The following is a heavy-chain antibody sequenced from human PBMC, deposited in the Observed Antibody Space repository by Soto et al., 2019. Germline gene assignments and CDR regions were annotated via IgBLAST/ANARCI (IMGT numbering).Heavy chain of an antibody. Sequence: EVQLVESGGGLVQPGRSLRLSCAGAGFTFDDYAMHWVRQAPGKGLEWVSGISWHSGDIGYADSVKGRVTISRDNARNSLSLQMNTMRADDTALYRCVRGHGEALAAPFDHWGQGTLVTVSS. J-gene: IGHJ4*02. V-gene: IGHV3-9*01. CDR1: GFTFDDYA. D-gene: IGHD6-19*01. CDR2: ISWHSGDI. CDR3: VRGHGEALAAPFDH.